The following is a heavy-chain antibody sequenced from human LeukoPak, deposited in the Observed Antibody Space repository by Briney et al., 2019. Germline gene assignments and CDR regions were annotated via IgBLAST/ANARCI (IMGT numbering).Heavy chain of an antibody. V-gene: IGHV4-59*01. D-gene: IGHD1-14*01. J-gene: IGHJ4*02. CDR3: ARGPEGQTVDY. Sequence: PSETLSLTCTVSGGSISSYYWSWIRQPPGKALEWIGYIYYSGSTNYNPSLKSRVTISVDTSKNQFSLKLSSVTAADTAVYYCARGPEGQTVDYWGQGTLVTVSS. CDR2: IYYSGST. CDR1: GGSISSYY.